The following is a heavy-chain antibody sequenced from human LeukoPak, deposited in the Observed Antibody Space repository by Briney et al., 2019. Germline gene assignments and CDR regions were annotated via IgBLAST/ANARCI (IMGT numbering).Heavy chain of an antibody. J-gene: IGHJ4*02. Sequence: PGGSLRLSCAASGFTFGNAWMSWVRQAPGKGLEWVGRIKTKTDGGTTDHAAPVKGRFTISRDDSKNTLYLQMNSLKTDDTAVYYCTTRRATGLFDYWGQGTLVTVSS. D-gene: IGHD3-9*01. CDR1: GFTFGNAW. CDR3: TTRRATGLFDY. V-gene: IGHV3-15*01. CDR2: IKTKTDGGTT.